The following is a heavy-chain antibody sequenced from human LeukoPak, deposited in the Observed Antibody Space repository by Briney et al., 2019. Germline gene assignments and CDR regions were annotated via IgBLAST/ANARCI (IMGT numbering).Heavy chain of an antibody. V-gene: IGHV5-51*01. CDR2: IYPTDSST. Sequence: GESLKISCKASGYTFSSYWIGWVRQMPGKGLEWRGIIYPTDSSTKYSPSFHGQVTISVDTSINTAYLQWSSLKASDTAMYYCARPPDYWGQGTLVTVSS. CDR3: ARPPDY. J-gene: IGHJ4*02. CDR1: GYTFSSYW.